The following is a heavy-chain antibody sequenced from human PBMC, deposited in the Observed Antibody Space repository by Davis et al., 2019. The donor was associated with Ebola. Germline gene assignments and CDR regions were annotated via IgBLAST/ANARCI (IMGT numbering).Heavy chain of an antibody. CDR3: ASAEKRGYSYGWFSDY. CDR1: GFTFSSYA. Sequence: PGGSLRLSCAASGFTFSSYAMHWVRQAPGKGLEWVAVISYDGSNKYYADSVKGRFTISRDNAKNSLYLQMNSLRAEDTAVYYCASAEKRGYSYGWFSDYWGQGTLVTVSS. V-gene: IGHV3-30-3*01. CDR2: ISYDGSNK. J-gene: IGHJ4*02. D-gene: IGHD5-18*01.